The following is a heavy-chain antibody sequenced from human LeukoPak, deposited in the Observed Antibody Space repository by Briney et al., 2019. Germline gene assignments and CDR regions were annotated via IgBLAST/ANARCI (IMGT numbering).Heavy chain of an antibody. Sequence: SETLSLTCTVSGGSISGSYWTWIRQPPGKGLEWIGYVDHTGSTNFNPSLNGRVSISRDTSKNLFSLRLRSVTAADTGVYFCARGRVSSSTWYSTYYYYFYMDVWGKGTTVTVSS. V-gene: IGHV4-59*01. D-gene: IGHD1-1*01. J-gene: IGHJ6*03. CDR1: GGSISGSY. CDR3: ARGRVSSSTWYSTYYYYFYMDV. CDR2: VDHTGST.